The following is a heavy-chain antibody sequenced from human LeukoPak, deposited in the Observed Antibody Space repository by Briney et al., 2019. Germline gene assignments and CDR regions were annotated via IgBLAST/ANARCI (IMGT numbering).Heavy chain of an antibody. D-gene: IGHD5-24*01. CDR1: GFSFSTYD. J-gene: IGHJ4*02. CDR3: AKKPATIKFPFDI. Sequence: TGGSLRRSCVGSGFSFSTYDMGWVRQTPGKGLEWVSAISTTGGYTEDADSVKGRFTISRDNSQNTLFLQMHSLRAEDTAVYYCAKKPATIKFPFDIWGQGTLVTVSP. CDR2: ISTTGGYT. V-gene: IGHV3-23*01.